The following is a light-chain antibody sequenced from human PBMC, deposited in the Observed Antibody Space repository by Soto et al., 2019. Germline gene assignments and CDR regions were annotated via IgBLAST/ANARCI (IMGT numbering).Light chain of an antibody. V-gene: IGLV2-14*01. CDR1: SSDVGSYDY. J-gene: IGLJ1*01. CDR2: EVT. Sequence: SALTQPASVSGYPGHAIAISCNGTSSDVGSYDYVSWYQQHPDKAPKLMIYEVTQRPSGVSNRFSGSKSGNTASLTISGLQAEDEADYYCSSHTSVNTRVFGTGTKVTVL. CDR3: SSHTSVNTRV.